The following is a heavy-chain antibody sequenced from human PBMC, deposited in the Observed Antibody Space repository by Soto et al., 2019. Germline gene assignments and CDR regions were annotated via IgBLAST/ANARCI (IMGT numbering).Heavy chain of an antibody. Sequence: QITLKESGPTLVKPTQTLTLTCTFSGFSLTTSGVGVGWIRQPPGKALEWLALIYWNDDKRYSASLRSRLTITKDTSKNQVALTMTNMDPVDTGTYYCAHRPFYSDYNWFDPWGQGTLVTVSS. V-gene: IGHV2-5*01. CDR2: IYWNDDK. D-gene: IGHD2-15*01. CDR1: GFSLTTSGVG. J-gene: IGHJ5*02. CDR3: AHRPFYSDYNWFDP.